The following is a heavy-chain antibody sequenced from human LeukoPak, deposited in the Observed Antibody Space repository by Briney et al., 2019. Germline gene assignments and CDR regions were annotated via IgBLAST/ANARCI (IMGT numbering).Heavy chain of an antibody. CDR2: IYYSGST. D-gene: IGHD4-17*01. CDR3: ASPGFNYGDYPEWFDP. V-gene: IGHV4-39*01. CDR1: GGSISSSSYY. Sequence: TSETLSLACTVSGGSISSSSYYWGWIRQPPGKGLEWIGSIYYSGSTYYNPSLKSRVTISVDTSKNQFSLKLSSVTAADTAVYYCASPGFNYGDYPEWFDPWGQGTLVTVSS. J-gene: IGHJ5*02.